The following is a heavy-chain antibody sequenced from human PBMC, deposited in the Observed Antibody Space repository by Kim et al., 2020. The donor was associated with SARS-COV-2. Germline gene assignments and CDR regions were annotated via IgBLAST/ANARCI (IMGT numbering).Heavy chain of an antibody. J-gene: IGHJ4*02. CDR3: ARLDCGGDCYSDY. V-gene: IGHV5-10-1*01. Sequence: PSFQGQVTISADKSISTAYLQWSSLKASDTAMYYCARLDCGGDCYSDYWGQGTLVTVSS. D-gene: IGHD2-21*02.